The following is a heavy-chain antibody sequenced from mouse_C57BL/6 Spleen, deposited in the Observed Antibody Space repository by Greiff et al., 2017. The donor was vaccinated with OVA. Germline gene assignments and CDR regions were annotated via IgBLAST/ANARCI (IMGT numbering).Heavy chain of an antibody. CDR1: GFTFSDYG. Sequence: EVMLVESGGGLVKPGGSLKLSCAASGFTFSDYGMHWVRQAPEKGLEWVAYISSGSSTIYYADTVKGRFTISRDNAKNTLFLQMTSLRAEDTDMYDCERLTTVLARYFDVWGTGTTVTVSS. J-gene: IGHJ1*03. CDR3: ERLTTVLARYFDV. V-gene: IGHV5-17*01. CDR2: ISSGSSTI. D-gene: IGHD1-1*01.